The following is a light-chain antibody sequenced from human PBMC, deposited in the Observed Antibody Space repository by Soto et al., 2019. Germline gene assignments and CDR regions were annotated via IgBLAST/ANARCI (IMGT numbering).Light chain of an antibody. CDR1: QSIKNY. V-gene: IGKV3-11*01. Sequence: EIVLTQSPATLSLSPGESATLSCRASQSIKNYLAWYQQNPGQAPRLLIYDASNRATGIPARFSGSGSGTDLTLTISSLEPEDFAVYYCQQRYNWPLFTFGPGTKVDI. CDR2: DAS. J-gene: IGKJ3*01. CDR3: QQRYNWPLFT.